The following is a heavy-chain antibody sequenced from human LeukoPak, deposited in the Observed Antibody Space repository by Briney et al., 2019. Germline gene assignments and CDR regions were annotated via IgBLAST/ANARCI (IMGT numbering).Heavy chain of an antibody. CDR2: INHSGSA. CDR3: AKYCSGTSCYPPGSFDY. CDR1: GGSFSGYY. V-gene: IGHV4-34*01. J-gene: IGHJ4*02. D-gene: IGHD2-2*01. Sequence: PSETLSLTCAVYGGSFSGYYWSWIRQPPGKGLEWIGEINHSGSANYNPSLKSRVTISVDTSKNQFSLKLSSVTAADTAVYYCAKYCSGTSCYPPGSFDYWGRGTLVTVSS.